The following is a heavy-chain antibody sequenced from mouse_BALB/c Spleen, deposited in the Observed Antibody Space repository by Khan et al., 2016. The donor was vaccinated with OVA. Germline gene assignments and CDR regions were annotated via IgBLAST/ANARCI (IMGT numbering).Heavy chain of an antibody. V-gene: IGHV2-6-4*01. Sequence: QVQLKQSGPGLVAPSQSPSITCTVSGFSLSRYNIHWVRQPPGKGLEWLGMIWGGGGTDYNSTPKIRLSISKDNSKSQVFLKMNSLQTDDTAMYYCARAYYRYDGYYAMDYWGQGTSVTVSS. J-gene: IGHJ4*01. CDR3: ARAYYRYDGYYAMDY. CDR2: IWGGGGT. CDR1: GFSLSRYN. D-gene: IGHD2-14*01.